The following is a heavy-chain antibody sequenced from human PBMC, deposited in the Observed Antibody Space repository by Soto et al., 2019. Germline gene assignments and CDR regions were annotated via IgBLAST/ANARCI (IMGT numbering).Heavy chain of an antibody. CDR1: GGSINSGGSN. CDR3: ARDSGESLRFFDY. J-gene: IGHJ4*02. Sequence: SETLSLTCTVSGGSINSGGSNWNWIRQRPGEGLEWIGYITYRGTTYSIPSLKSRVTMSVDTSKNQFSLKLSSVSAADTAVYYCARDSGESLRFFDYWGRGAPVTVSS. V-gene: IGHV4-31*03. CDR2: ITYRGTT. D-gene: IGHD3-10*01.